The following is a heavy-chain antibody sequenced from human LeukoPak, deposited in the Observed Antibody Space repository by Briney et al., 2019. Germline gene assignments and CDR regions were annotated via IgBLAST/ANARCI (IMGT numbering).Heavy chain of an antibody. V-gene: IGHV1-24*01. CDR2: FDPEDGET. Sequence: ASVKVSCKVSGYTLTELSMHWVRQAPGKGLEWMGGFDPEDGETIYAQKFQGRVTMTEDTSTDTAYMELSSLRSEDTAVYYCATVKPNYYDSSGYLDYWGQGTLVTVSS. CDR3: ATVKPNYYDSSGYLDY. J-gene: IGHJ4*02. D-gene: IGHD3-22*01. CDR1: GYTLTELS.